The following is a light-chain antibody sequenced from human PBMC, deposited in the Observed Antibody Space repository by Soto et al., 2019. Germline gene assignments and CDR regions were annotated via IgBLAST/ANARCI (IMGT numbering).Light chain of an antibody. CDR3: AAWDDSLSGPV. V-gene: IGLV1-47*01. Sequence: QSVLTQPPSASGTPGQRVTISCSGSSSNIGSNYVYWYQQLPGTAPKLLIYRNNQRPSGVPDRFSGSKSGTSASLVISGLRSEGEADYYCAAWDDSLSGPVFGGGTQLTVL. CDR2: RNN. CDR1: SSNIGSNY. J-gene: IGLJ7*01.